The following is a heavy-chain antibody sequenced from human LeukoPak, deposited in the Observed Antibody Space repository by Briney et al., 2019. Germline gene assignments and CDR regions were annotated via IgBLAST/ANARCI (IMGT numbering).Heavy chain of an antibody. CDR3: ATVGYDFWSGYPYYFDY. CDR2: VDPEDGET. V-gene: IGHV1-69-2*01. D-gene: IGHD3-3*01. Sequence: ATVKISCKASGYTFTDYYMHWVQQAPGKGLEWMGRVDPEDGETIYAEKFQGRVTITADTSTDTADMELSSLRSEDTAVYYCATVGYDFWSGYPYYFDYWGQGTLVTVSS. J-gene: IGHJ4*02. CDR1: GYTFTDYY.